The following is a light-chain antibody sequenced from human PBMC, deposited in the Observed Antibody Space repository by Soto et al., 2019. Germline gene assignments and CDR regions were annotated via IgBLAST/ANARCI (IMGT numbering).Light chain of an antibody. V-gene: IGLV2-14*03. J-gene: IGLJ2*01. CDR1: SSDIGAYNY. Sequence: QSALTQPASVSGFPGQSITISCTGTSSDIGAYNYVSWYQQHPGKPPKLMVYDVNNRPSGISNRFSGSKSGNTASLTVSGLQAEDEADYYCSSYTDMNTQVFGGGTKLTVL. CDR3: SSYTDMNTQV. CDR2: DVN.